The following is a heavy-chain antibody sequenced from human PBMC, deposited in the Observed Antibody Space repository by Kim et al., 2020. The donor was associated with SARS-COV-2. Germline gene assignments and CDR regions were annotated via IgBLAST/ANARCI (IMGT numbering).Heavy chain of an antibody. D-gene: IGHD3-10*01. Sequence: RVTISVDTSKNQFSLKLSSVTAADTAVYYCARGAQYYYGSGSSDMAFFDYWGQGTLVTVSS. J-gene: IGHJ4*02. CDR3: ARGAQYYYGSGSSDMAFFDY. V-gene: IGHV4-34*01.